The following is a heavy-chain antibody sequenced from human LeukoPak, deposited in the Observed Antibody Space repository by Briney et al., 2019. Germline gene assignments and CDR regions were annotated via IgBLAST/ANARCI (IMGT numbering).Heavy chain of an antibody. CDR2: IYYSGST. D-gene: IGHD3-22*01. Sequence: PSETLSLTCTVSGGSISSYYWSWIRQPPGKGLEWIGYIYYSGSTNYNPSLKSRVTISVDTSKNQFSLKLSSVTAADTAAYYCARGKYYYDSSGYHDFDYWGQGTLVTVSS. CDR1: GGSISSYY. J-gene: IGHJ4*02. V-gene: IGHV4-59*01. CDR3: ARGKYYYDSSGYHDFDY.